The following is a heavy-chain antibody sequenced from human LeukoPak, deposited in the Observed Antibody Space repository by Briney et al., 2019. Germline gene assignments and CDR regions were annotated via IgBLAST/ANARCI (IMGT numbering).Heavy chain of an antibody. CDR3: ARGRLDYFDY. CDR2: MNPNSGHA. Sequence: ASVKVSCKASGYTFTTFDINWVRQATGQGLEWMGWMNPNSGHAGYAQKFQGRVTITRNTSISTAYMELSSLRSDDTAVYYCARGRLDYFDYWGQGTLVTVSS. D-gene: IGHD5-12*01. CDR1: GYTFTTFD. J-gene: IGHJ4*02. V-gene: IGHV1-8*03.